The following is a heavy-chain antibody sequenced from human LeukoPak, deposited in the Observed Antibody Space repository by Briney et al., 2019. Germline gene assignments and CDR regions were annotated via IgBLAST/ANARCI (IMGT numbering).Heavy chain of an antibody. CDR1: GGSFSGYY. Sequence: PSETLSLTCAAYGGSFSGYYWSWIRQPPGKGLEWIGEINHSGSTNYNPSLKSRVTISVDTSKNKFSLKLSSVTAADTAVYYCARGPVGATTDFDYWGQGTLVTVSS. CDR2: INHSGST. CDR3: ARGPVGATTDFDY. D-gene: IGHD1-26*01. J-gene: IGHJ4*02. V-gene: IGHV4-34*01.